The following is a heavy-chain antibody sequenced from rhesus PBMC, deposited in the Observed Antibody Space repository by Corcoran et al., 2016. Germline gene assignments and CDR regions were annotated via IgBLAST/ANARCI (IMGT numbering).Heavy chain of an antibody. J-gene: IGHJ4*01. Sequence: QLQLQESGPGLVKPSETLSLTCAVSGGSISSNYWSWIRQPPGKGLEWIGRISGSGGSTDYKPSLKSRVTISTDTSKNQFSLNLSSVTAVDTAVYYCARDHDSGYYGPFDYWGQGVLVTVSS. D-gene: IGHD3-28*01. CDR1: GGSISSNY. CDR2: ISGSGGST. CDR3: ARDHDSGYYGPFDY. V-gene: IGHV4-173*01.